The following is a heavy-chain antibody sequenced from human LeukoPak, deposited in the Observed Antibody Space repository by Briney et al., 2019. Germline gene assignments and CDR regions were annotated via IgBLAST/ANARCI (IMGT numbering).Heavy chain of an antibody. V-gene: IGHV4-39*01. CDR2: IYYSGST. Sequence: SETLSLTCTVSGGSISSSSYYWGWIRQPPGKGLEWIGSIYYSGSTYYNPSLKSRVTISVDTSKNQFSLKLSSVTAADTAVYYCARWSSARGMDVWGQGTTVTVSS. CDR1: GGSISSSSYY. D-gene: IGHD6-25*01. J-gene: IGHJ6*02. CDR3: ARWSSARGMDV.